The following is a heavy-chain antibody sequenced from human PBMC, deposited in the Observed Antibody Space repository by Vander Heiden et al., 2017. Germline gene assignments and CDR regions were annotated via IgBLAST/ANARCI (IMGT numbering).Heavy chain of an antibody. J-gene: IGHJ4*02. D-gene: IGHD3-10*01. CDR3: AKDRGATLIADF. V-gene: IGHV1-2*06. CDR2: INPPNRET. CDR1: GYTFTHYY. Sequence: QVQLVQSGAEVKDPGASVRVSCKASGYTFTHYYRHWIRQAPGQRLEWMGRINPPNRETNYARRFQGRVTMTADTSISTAYMELSRLTPDDTAVYYCAKDRGATLIADFWGQGTLVTVSS.